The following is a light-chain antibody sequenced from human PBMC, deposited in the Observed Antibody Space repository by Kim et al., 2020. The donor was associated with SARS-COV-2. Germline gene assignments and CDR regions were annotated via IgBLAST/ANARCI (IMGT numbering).Light chain of an antibody. Sequence: PGDRATLSGRASRSVSGDYLAWYQQKPGQAPRLVIYGASTRATGIPDRFSGSGSGTDFTLTINRLEPEDFAVYYCQQYAGSPLYSFGQGTKLEI. CDR3: QQYAGSPLYS. CDR2: GAS. CDR1: RSVSGDY. V-gene: IGKV3-20*01. J-gene: IGKJ2*03.